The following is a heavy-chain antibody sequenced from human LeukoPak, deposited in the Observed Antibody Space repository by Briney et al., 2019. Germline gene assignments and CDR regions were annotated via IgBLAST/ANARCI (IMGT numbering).Heavy chain of an antibody. J-gene: IGHJ4*02. Sequence: GGSLRISCKGSGYSFTSYWISWVRQMPGKGLEWMGRIDPSDSYTDYSPSFQGHVTISADKSISTAYLQWSSLKASDTAMYYCARHYSAVTPPDYWGQGTLVTVSS. CDR3: ARHYSAVTPPDY. V-gene: IGHV5-10-1*01. CDR1: GYSFTSYW. D-gene: IGHD3-10*01. CDR2: IDPSDSYT.